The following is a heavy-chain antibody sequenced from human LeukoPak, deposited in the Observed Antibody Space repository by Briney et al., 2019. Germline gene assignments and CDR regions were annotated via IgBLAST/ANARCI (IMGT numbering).Heavy chain of an antibody. CDR2: IYYSGST. V-gene: IGHV4-59*01. CDR3: AREGYCTNGVCYSDAFDI. J-gene: IGHJ3*02. CDR1: GGSISSYY. Sequence: SETLSLTCTVSGGSISSYYWSWIRQPPGKGLEWIGYIYYSGSTNYNPSLKSRVNISVDTSKNQFSLKLSSVTAADTAVYYCAREGYCTNGVCYSDAFDIWGQGTMVTVSS. D-gene: IGHD2-8*01.